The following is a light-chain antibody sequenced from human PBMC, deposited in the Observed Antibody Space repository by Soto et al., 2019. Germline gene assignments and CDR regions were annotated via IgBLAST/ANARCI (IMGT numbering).Light chain of an antibody. V-gene: IGKV1-27*01. J-gene: IGKJ1*01. CDR1: RDIDNS. CDR3: QKYNKAPWI. CDR2: AAS. Sequence: DIQVTQSPPSLSASVGDRVNITCRASRDIDNSLAWYQQIPGKAPKLLIYAASTLQSGVPSRFRGSGSGTSFTLTITTLQPEDVATYYCQKYNKAPWIFGQGTKVEV.